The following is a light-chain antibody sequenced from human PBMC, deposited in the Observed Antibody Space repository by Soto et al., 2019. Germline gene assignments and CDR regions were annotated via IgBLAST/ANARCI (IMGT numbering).Light chain of an antibody. J-gene: IGKJ1*01. CDR2: ASS. Sequence: DIPLTQSPRSVSASLSARVAMTRRPSQGISSWLAWYQQKPGKAPNLLIDASSSLQSAVPSRFSGSGSGTEFTLTSRSLQPDDFASYSCQHLGTSGQGTNMDI. V-gene: IGKV1-12*01. CDR3: QHLGT. CDR1: QGISSW.